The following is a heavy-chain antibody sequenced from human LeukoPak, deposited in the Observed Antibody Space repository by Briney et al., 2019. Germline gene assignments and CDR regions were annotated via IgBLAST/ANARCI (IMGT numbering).Heavy chain of an antibody. D-gene: IGHD3-3*01. Sequence: SPPLSLTCTVSGGSISSGDYYWSWIRQPPGQGLEWIGYIYYSGSTYYNPSLKSRVTISVDTSKNQFSLKLSSVTAADTAVYYCARDGVHYDFWSGPTGGRYYYYYMDVWGKGTTVTVSS. CDR2: IYYSGST. V-gene: IGHV4-30-4*08. CDR3: ARDGVHYDFWSGPTGGRYYYYYMDV. CDR1: GGSISSGDYY. J-gene: IGHJ6*03.